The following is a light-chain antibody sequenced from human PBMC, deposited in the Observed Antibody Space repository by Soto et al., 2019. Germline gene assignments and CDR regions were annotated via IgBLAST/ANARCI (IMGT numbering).Light chain of an antibody. CDR2: SIH. Sequence: QSALTQPPSASGSPGPTGFISCSCSSSNIGVTKYAYWYQQLPGAAPKLLMQSIHLSPSGVPERISGYKVGTAASLANSGLRYEEAGGEYCASWDDRRGAVIVGGGTKLTAL. CDR1: SSNIGVTKY. V-gene: IGLV1-47*02. CDR3: ASWDDRRGAVI. J-gene: IGLJ2*01.